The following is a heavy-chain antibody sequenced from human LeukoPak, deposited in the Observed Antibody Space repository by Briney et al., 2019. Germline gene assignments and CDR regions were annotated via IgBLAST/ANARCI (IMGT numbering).Heavy chain of an antibody. D-gene: IGHD5-18*01. CDR2: ISSSSSYI. CDR3: ARLPVDTAMVLH. J-gene: IGHJ4*02. Sequence: GGSLRLSCAASGFTFSSYSMNWVRQAPGKGLEWVSSISSSSSYIYYADSVKGRFTISRVNAKNSLYLQMNSLRAEDTAVYYCARLPVDTAMVLHWGQGTLVTVSS. CDR1: GFTFSSYS. V-gene: IGHV3-21*01.